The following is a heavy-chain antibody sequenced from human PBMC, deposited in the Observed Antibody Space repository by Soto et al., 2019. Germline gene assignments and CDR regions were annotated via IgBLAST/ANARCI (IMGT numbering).Heavy chain of an antibody. CDR2: IWYDGSNK. J-gene: IGHJ4*02. V-gene: IGHV3-33*01. CDR3: ARGAGQQLPYFDY. Sequence: QVQLVESGGGVVQPGRSLRLSCAASGFTFSSYGMHWVRQAPGKGLEWVAVIWYDGSNKYYADSVKGRFTISRDNSKKTLYLQMNSLRAEDTAGYYCARGAGQQLPYFDYWGQGTLVTVSS. CDR1: GFTFSSYG. D-gene: IGHD6-13*01.